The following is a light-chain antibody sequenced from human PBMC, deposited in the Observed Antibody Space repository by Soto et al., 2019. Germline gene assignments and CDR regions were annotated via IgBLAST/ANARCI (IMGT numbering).Light chain of an antibody. CDR3: QQRSNWPPRIT. V-gene: IGKV3-11*01. CDR1: QIVSRGY. CDR2: DAS. J-gene: IGKJ5*01. Sequence: EIVLTQSPGILSLSPGESATLSCRASQIVSRGYVAWYQQKPGQAPMLLIYDASNRATGIPARFSGSGSGTDFTLTISSLEPEDFAVYYCQQRSNWPPRITFGQGTRLEIK.